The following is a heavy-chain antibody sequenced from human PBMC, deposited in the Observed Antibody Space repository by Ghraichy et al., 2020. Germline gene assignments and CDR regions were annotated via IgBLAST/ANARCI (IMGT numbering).Heavy chain of an antibody. D-gene: IGHD6-19*01. V-gene: IGHV1-2*02. CDR3: HRLVLHAFDM. Sequence: ASVKLSCKTSGYPFTAFYIHWVRQAPGQGLEWMGWIDPNSGGTNYTQKFHDRITMTRDTSTNTAYMELGRLTSDDTAVYYCHRLVLHAFDMWGQGTLVIVSS. J-gene: IGHJ3*02. CDR2: IDPNSGGT. CDR1: GYPFTAFY.